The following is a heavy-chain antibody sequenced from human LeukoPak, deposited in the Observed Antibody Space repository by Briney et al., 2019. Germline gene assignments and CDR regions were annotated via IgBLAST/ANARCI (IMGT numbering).Heavy chain of an antibody. CDR1: GFTFSSYG. CDR3: ASRPYDNSGYYYV. D-gene: IGHD3-22*01. J-gene: IGHJ4*02. Sequence: SGGSLRLSCAASGFTFSSYGMHWVRQAPGKGLEWVAVISYDGSNKYYADSVKGRFTISRDNAKNSLFLQMSSLRAEDTAVYYCASRPYDNSGYYYVWGQGTLVTVSS. V-gene: IGHV3-30*03. CDR2: ISYDGSNK.